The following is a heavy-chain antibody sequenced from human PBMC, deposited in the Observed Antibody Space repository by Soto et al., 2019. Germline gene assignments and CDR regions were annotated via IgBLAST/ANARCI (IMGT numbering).Heavy chain of an antibody. CDR2: INAGNGNT. D-gene: IGHD2-15*01. CDR1: GYTFTSYA. J-gene: IGHJ4*02. V-gene: IGHV1-3*01. CDR3: ARGPGGPDGPGDY. Sequence: QVQLVQSGAEVKKPGASVKVSCKASGYTFTSYAMHWVRQAPGQRLEWMGWINAGNGNTKYSQKFQGRVTITRDTSASTAHMELSSPRSEDTGVYYCARGPGGPDGPGDYWGQGTLVTVSS.